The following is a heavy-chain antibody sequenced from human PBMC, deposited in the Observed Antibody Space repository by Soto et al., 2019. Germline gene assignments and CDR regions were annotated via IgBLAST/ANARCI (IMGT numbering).Heavy chain of an antibody. V-gene: IGHV3-33*01. CDR2: IWYDGSNK. J-gene: IGHJ4*02. Sequence: QVQLVESGGGVVQPGRSLRLSCAASGFTFSSYGMHWVRQAPGKGLEWVAVIWYDGSNKYYADSVKGRFTISRDNSKNTLYLQMNSLRAEDTAVYYCAREEESGSYYDLDYWGQGTLVTVSS. CDR3: AREEESGSYYDLDY. CDR1: GFTFSSYG. D-gene: IGHD1-26*01.